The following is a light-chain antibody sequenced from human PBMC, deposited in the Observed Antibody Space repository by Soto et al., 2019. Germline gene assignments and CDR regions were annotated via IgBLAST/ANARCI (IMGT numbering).Light chain of an antibody. CDR2: SAS. J-gene: IGKJ1*01. V-gene: IGKV1-39*01. Sequence: DIQMTQSPSSLSASVGDRFTITCRASQSISTYLSWFQQKPGKAPKLLIYSASTLQSGVPSRFSGSGSGTDFTLTISRLQPEDFATYHCQQSYSTPWTFGQGTKVDIK. CDR3: QQSYSTPWT. CDR1: QSISTY.